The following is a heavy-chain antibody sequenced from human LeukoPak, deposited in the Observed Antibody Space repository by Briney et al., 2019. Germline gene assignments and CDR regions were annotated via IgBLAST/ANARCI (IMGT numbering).Heavy chain of an antibody. CDR1: GGSISSYY. Sequence: PSETLSLTCTVSGGSISSYYWSWIGQPPAKGLDSIGYIYYSGSTNYNPSLKSRVTISVDTSKNQFSLKLTSVTAADTAVYYCASYYDILTGLIAFDIWGQGTMVTVSS. D-gene: IGHD3-9*01. V-gene: IGHV4-59*01. CDR2: IYYSGST. J-gene: IGHJ3*02. CDR3: ASYYDILTGLIAFDI.